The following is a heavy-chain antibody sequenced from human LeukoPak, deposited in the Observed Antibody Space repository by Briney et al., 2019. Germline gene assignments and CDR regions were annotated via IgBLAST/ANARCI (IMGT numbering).Heavy chain of an antibody. Sequence: GGSLRLSCAASGFTFSSYAMSWVRQAPGKGLEWVSAISGSGGSTYYADSVKDRFTISRDNSKNTLYLQMNSLRAEDTAVYYCAKDRAQYYYDSSGYDWGQGTLVTVSS. CDR1: GFTFSSYA. CDR3: AKDRAQYYYDSSGYD. CDR2: ISGSGGST. J-gene: IGHJ4*02. V-gene: IGHV3-23*01. D-gene: IGHD3-22*01.